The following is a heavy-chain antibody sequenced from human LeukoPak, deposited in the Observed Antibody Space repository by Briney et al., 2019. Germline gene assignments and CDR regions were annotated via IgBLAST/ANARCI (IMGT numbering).Heavy chain of an antibody. J-gene: IGHJ4*02. CDR3: ARVGLYFDWLLSPYFEY. CDR2: ISGSGGDT. Sequence: AGSLRLSCAASGFTFSSHGMSWVRQGPGKGLEWVSGISGSGGDTYYADSVKGRFTISRDNSKNTLYLQMNRLRAEDTAVYYCARVGLYFDWLLSPYFEYWGQGTLVTVSA. D-gene: IGHD3-9*01. CDR1: GFTFSSHG. V-gene: IGHV3-23*01.